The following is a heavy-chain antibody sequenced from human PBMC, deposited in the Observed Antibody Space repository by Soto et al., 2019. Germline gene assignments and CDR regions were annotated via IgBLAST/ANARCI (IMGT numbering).Heavy chain of an antibody. V-gene: IGHV1-69*06. CDR1: GDTFSSYA. Sequence: SVKVSCKASGDTFSSYAISWVRQAPGQGLEWMGGFNPLVDATNYAQKFQGRVTMTADKSTDTAYMELSSLRSEDTAVYYCATGATRVWGSYRPSDYWGQGTLVTVSS. J-gene: IGHJ4*02. CDR3: ATGATRVWGSYRPSDY. CDR2: FNPLVDAT. D-gene: IGHD3-16*02.